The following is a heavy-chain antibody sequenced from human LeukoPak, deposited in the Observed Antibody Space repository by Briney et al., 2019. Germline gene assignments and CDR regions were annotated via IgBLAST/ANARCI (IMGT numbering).Heavy chain of an antibody. CDR1: GGSFSGYY. CDR2: INHSGST. V-gene: IGHV4-34*01. CDR3: ARQKQWLVLGY. J-gene: IGHJ4*02. D-gene: IGHD6-19*01. Sequence: SETLSLTCAVYGGSFSGYYWSWIRQPPGKGVEWIGEINHSGSTNYNPSLKSRVTISVDTSKNQFSLKLSSVTAADTAVYYCARQKQWLVLGYWGQGTLVTVSS.